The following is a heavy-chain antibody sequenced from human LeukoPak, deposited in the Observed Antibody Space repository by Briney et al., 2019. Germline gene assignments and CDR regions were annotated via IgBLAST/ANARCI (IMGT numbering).Heavy chain of an antibody. CDR1: GFDLGHYE. CDR3: AKDIPDHYATRHGTGL. V-gene: IGHV3-48*03. CDR2: ISVRAATI. D-gene: IGHD2-2*01. Sequence: PGGSLRLSCAASGFDLGHYEVNWVRQAPGKGLEWIAHISVRAATIYYGDSVEGRFTISRDDAKNSLSLQMNSLRVEDTAIYYCAKDIPDHYATRHGTGLWGQGTTVTVS. J-gene: IGHJ6*02.